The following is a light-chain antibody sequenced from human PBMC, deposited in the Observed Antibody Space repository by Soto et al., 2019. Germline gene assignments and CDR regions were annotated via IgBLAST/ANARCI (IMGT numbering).Light chain of an antibody. Sequence: QSVLPQPPSASGTPGQRVTISCSGSSSNIGSNYVYWYQQLPGTAPKLLIYRNNQRPSGVPDRFSGSKSGTSASLAISGLRSEDEADYYCAAWDDSLSGFYVFGTRTKVTVL. CDR2: RNN. CDR3: AAWDDSLSGFYV. V-gene: IGLV1-47*01. J-gene: IGLJ1*01. CDR1: SSNIGSNY.